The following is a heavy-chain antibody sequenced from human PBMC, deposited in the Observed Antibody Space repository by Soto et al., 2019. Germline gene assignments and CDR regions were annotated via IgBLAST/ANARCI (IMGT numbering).Heavy chain of an antibody. CDR3: ARGMAWRKGMDV. J-gene: IGHJ6*02. D-gene: IGHD5-12*01. Sequence: SSETLSLTCAVYGGSFSGYYWSWIRQPPGKGLEWIGEINHSGSTNYNPSLKSRVTISVDTSKNQFSLKLSSVTAADTAVYYCARGMAWRKGMDVWGQGTTVTVSS. CDR2: INHSGST. CDR1: GGSFSGYY. V-gene: IGHV4-34*01.